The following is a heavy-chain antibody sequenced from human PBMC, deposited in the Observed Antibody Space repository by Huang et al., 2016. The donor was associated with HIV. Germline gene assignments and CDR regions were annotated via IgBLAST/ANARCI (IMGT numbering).Heavy chain of an antibody. CDR3: AKDPSLAGHHFDD. CDR1: GFAFSTYG. V-gene: IGHV3-30*18. D-gene: IGHD6-19*01. Sequence: QVQLVESGGGVVQPGTSLRLSCAASGFAFSTYGMHWVRQAPGKGPEWVGIVSFDGRHKYYGDSVKGRFTISRDNSKNTLYLDMNSLRTEDTAVYYCAKDPSLAGHHFDDWGQGTLVTVSA. CDR2: VSFDGRHK. J-gene: IGHJ4*02.